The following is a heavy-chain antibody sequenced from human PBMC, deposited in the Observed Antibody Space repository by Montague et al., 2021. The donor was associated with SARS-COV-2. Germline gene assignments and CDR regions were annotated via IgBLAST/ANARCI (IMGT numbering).Heavy chain of an antibody. CDR2: IFYSGST. V-gene: IGHV4-59*01. CDR3: ARQDAWAYCGDECYRGWFDS. Sequence: SETLSLTCTVSFGSISTYYWSWIRQPPGKGLEWIGFIFYSGSTKXNPSLKRRVSISLDTSKNQFSLKLSSVTAADTAVYYCARQDAWAYCGDECYRGWFDSWGQGTLVTVSS. CDR1: FGSISTYY. D-gene: IGHD2-21*01. J-gene: IGHJ5*01.